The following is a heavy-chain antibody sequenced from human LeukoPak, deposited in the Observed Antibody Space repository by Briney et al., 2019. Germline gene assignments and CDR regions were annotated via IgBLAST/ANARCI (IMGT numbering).Heavy chain of an antibody. CDR3: ASRPTGFDWGPFDY. Sequence: GGSLRLSCAASGFPFNNYVIHWVRLPPGKGLEWVAFFRYDGNHDYYADFVKGRFTFSRDNSKNTLFLQMNSLRAEDTAVYYCASRPTGFDWGPFDYWGQGTLVTVSS. CDR2: FRYDGNHD. J-gene: IGHJ4*02. V-gene: IGHV3-30*02. D-gene: IGHD5-12*01. CDR1: GFPFNNYV.